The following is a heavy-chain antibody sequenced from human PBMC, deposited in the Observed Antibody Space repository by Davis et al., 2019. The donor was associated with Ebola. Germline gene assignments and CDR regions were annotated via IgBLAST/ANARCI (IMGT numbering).Heavy chain of an antibody. J-gene: IGHJ4*02. CDR1: GFTVSSNY. CDR2: IYSGGST. CDR3: ARGIVATILGWYYFDY. D-gene: IGHD5-12*01. Sequence: GGSLRLSCAASGFTVSSNYMSWVHQAPGKGLEWVSVIYSGGSTYYADSVKGRFTISRDNSKNTLYLQMNSLRAEDTAVYYCARGIVATILGWYYFDYWGQGTLVTVSS. V-gene: IGHV3-53*01.